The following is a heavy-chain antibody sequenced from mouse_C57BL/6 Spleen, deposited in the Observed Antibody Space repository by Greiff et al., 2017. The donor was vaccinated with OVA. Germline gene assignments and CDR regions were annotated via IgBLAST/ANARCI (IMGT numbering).Heavy chain of an antibody. V-gene: IGHV1-42*01. CDR2: INPSTGGT. Sequence: EVQLQQSGPELVKPGASVKISCKASGYSFTGYYMNWVKQSPEKSLEWIGEINPSTGGTTYNQKFKAKATLTVDKSSSTAYMQLKSLTSEDSAGDYCARYDDYWGQGTTLTVSS. J-gene: IGHJ2*01. CDR3: ARYDDY. D-gene: IGHD2-3*01. CDR1: GYSFTGYY.